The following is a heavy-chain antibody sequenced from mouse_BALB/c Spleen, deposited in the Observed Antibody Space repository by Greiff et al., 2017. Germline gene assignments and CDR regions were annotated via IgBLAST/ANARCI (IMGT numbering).Heavy chain of an antibody. CDR1: GFTFSSFG. CDR3: ARGLPHYYAMDY. J-gene: IGHJ4*01. D-gene: IGHD3-1*01. V-gene: IGHV5-17*02. Sequence: EVMLVESGGGLVQPGGSRKLSCAASGFTFSSFGMHWVRQAPEKGLEWVAYISSGSSTIYYADTVKGRFTISRDNPKNTLFLQMTSLRSEDTAMYYCARGLPHYYAMDYWGQGTSVTVSS. CDR2: ISSGSSTI.